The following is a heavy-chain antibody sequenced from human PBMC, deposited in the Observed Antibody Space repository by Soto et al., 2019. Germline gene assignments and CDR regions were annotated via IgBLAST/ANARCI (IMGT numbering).Heavy chain of an antibody. CDR3: ARDEGVGVTDAFDI. CDR2: IYYSGST. CDR1: GGSVSSGSYY. Sequence: SETLSLTCTVSGGSVSSGSYYWSWIRQPPGKGLEWIGYIYYSGSTNYNPSLKSRVTISVDTSKNQFSLKLSSVTAADTAVYYCARDEGVGVTDAFDIWGQGTMVTVSS. J-gene: IGHJ3*02. D-gene: IGHD1-26*01. V-gene: IGHV4-61*01.